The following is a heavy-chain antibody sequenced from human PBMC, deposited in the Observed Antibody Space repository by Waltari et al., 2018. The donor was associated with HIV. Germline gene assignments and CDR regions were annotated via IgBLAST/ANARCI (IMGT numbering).Heavy chain of an antibody. CDR1: GCPISSSS. Sequence: QVQLQESGTGLVKPSEPLSLTSTAPGCPISSSSWSWIRQSPGKGLEWIGYIYYSGSTNYNPSLKSRVTISVDTSKNQFSLKLSSVTAADTAVYYCARGVAFGGYYYGMDVWGQGTTVTVSS. CDR3: ARGVAFGGYYYGMDV. J-gene: IGHJ6*02. D-gene: IGHD2-21*01. CDR2: IYYSGST. V-gene: IGHV4-59*01.